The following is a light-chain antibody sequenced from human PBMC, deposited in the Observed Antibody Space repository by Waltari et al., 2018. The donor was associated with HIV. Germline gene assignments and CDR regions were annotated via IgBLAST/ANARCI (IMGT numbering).Light chain of an antibody. CDR1: QSISSY. CDR2: AAS. CDR3: QQSYNTPRT. J-gene: IGKJ1*01. V-gene: IGKV1-39*01. Sequence: DIQMTQSPSSLSASVGDRVTITCRASQSISSYLIWYQQKPGKDPKLLLYAASTLQSGVPSRFSGSGSGTDFTLPISSLQPEGFATYYCQQSYNTPRTFGQGTKVEI.